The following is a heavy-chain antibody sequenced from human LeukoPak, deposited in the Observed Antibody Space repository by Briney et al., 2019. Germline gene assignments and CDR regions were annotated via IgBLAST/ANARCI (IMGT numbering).Heavy chain of an antibody. V-gene: IGHV3-64*01. Sequence: GGSLRLSCAASGFTFSSYAMHWVRQAPGKGLEHVSAISSNGGSTYYANSVKGRFTISRDNSKNTLYLQMGSLRAEDMAVYYCAVNYYDSSGPFDYWGQGTLVTVSS. D-gene: IGHD3-22*01. J-gene: IGHJ4*02. CDR2: ISSNGGST. CDR1: GFTFSSYA. CDR3: AVNYYDSSGPFDY.